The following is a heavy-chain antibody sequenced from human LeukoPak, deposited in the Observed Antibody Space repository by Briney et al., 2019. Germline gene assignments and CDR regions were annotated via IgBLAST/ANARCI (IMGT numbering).Heavy chain of an antibody. V-gene: IGHV3-30-3*01. Sequence: GGSLRLSCAASAFTFSTSWMAWVRQAPGKGLEWVAVISYDGSNKYYADSVKGRFTISRDNSKNTLYLQMNSLRAEDTAVYYCAREIGQLYYYGMDVWGQGTTVTVSS. CDR3: AREIGQLYYYGMDV. CDR2: ISYDGSNK. D-gene: IGHD6-13*01. J-gene: IGHJ6*02. CDR1: AFTFSTSW.